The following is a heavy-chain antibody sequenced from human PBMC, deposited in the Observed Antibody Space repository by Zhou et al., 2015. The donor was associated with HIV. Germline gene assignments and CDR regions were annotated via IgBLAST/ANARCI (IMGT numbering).Heavy chain of an antibody. D-gene: IGHD1-26*01. CDR2: ITPTFDIV. J-gene: IGHJ3*02. Sequence: LVQSGTEVRKPGSSVNVSCKASGGTFSGSEISWVRQAPGQGLEWMGEITPTFDIVNYAQKFRGRVTITADEPTSTAYMELSSLRSEDAAVYYCARNTGNYNYAFDMWGQGTMLVVSS. CDR1: GGTFSGSE. CDR3: ARNTGNYNYAFDM. V-gene: IGHV1-69*01.